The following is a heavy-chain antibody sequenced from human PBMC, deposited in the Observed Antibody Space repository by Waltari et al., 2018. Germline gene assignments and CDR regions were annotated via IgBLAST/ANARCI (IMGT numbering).Heavy chain of an antibody. CDR2: ISGDGGAT. Sequence: EVQLVESGGGLVQPGGSLRLSCAASGFSFGSHAMHWVRQAPGKGLEYVSAISGDGGATYYSNSVKGRFTISRDNSKNTLYLQMGSLRAEDMAMYYCARDLYCSSTACYAPFDYWGQGTLVTVSS. CDR1: GFSFGSHA. J-gene: IGHJ4*02. D-gene: IGHD2-2*01. V-gene: IGHV3-64*01. CDR3: ARDLYCSSTACYAPFDY.